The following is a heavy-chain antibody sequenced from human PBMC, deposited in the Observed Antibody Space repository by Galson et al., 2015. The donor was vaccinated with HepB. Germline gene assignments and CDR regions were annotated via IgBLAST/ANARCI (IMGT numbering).Heavy chain of an antibody. V-gene: IGHV3-48*01. CDR2: ISSRSGTI. J-gene: IGHJ3*02. D-gene: IGHD3-22*01. Sequence: SLRLSCAASGFTFKSFGMNWVRQAPGKGLEWVSYISSRSGTIFYADSVKGRLTISRDDANNSLYLQMNSLRAEDTAIYYCTRDMGYYGGDAFDMWGQGTMVTVSS. CDR3: TRDMGYYGGDAFDM. CDR1: GFTFKSFG.